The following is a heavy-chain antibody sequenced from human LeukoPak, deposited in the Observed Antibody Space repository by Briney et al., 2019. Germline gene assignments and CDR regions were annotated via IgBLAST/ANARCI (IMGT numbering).Heavy chain of an antibody. CDR1: GGSISSNY. J-gene: IGHJ3*02. V-gene: IGHV4-59*08. D-gene: IGHD3-10*01. CDR3: VRHAVLLWFGEANDAFDI. Sequence: SETLSLTCTVSGGSISSNYWSWIRQPPGKGLEWIGYIYYSGSTNYNPSLKSRVTISVDTSKNQFSLKLSSVTAADTAVYYCVRHAVLLWFGEANDAFDIWGQGTMVTLSS. CDR2: IYYSGST.